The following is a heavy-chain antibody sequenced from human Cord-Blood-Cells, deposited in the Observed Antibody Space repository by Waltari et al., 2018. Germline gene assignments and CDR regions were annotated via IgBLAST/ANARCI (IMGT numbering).Heavy chain of an antibody. CDR1: GGSISSSSYY. Sequence: QLQLQESGPGLVKPSETLSLTCTVSGGSISSSSYYWGWIRQPPGKGLALIGSIYYSGSTYYNPSLKSRVTISVDTSKNQFSLKLSSVTAADTAVYYCATTGYCSSTSCFDYWGQGTLVTVSS. CDR2: IYYSGST. CDR3: ATTGYCSSTSCFDY. J-gene: IGHJ4*02. D-gene: IGHD2-2*03. V-gene: IGHV4-39*01.